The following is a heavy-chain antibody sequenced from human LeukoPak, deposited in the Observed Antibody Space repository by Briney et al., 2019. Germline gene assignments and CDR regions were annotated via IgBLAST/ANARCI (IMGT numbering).Heavy chain of an antibody. J-gene: IGHJ5*02. D-gene: IGHD3-3*01. V-gene: IGHV4-38-2*02. CDR3: ARWPLYDFWSGLGWFDP. Sequence: PSETLSLTCTVSGYSISSGYYWGWIRQPPGKGLEWIGSIYHSGSTYYNPSLKSRVTISVDTSKNQFSLKLSSVTAADTAVYYCARWPLYDFWSGLGWFDPWGQGTLVTVSS. CDR1: GYSISSGYY. CDR2: IYHSGST.